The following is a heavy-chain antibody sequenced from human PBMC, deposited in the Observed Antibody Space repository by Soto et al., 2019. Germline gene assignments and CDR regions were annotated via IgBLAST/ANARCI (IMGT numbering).Heavy chain of an antibody. CDR1: GFTFGSYA. J-gene: IGHJ4*02. V-gene: IGHV3-23*01. D-gene: IGHD2-21*02. Sequence: GGSLRLSCAASGFTFGSYAMTWVRQAPGKGLESVAGLYGNSGGIQYADSVRGRFTIFRDNSNNIVFLHMRSLRVEDTAVYFCAKDAVAGDGLWLMDHWGQGTLVTVSS. CDR3: AKDAVAGDGLWLMDH. CDR2: LYGNSGGI.